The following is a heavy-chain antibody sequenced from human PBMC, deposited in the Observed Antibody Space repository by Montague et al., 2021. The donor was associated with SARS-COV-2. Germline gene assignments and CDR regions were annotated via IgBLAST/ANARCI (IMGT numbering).Heavy chain of an antibody. CDR1: GGSFSGYY. CDR2: INHSGST. J-gene: IGHJ4*02. V-gene: IGHV4-34*01. Sequence: SETLSLTCAVYGGSFSGYYWSRIRQPPGKGLEWIGEINHSGSTNYNPSLKSRVTISVDTSKNQFSLKLCSVTAADTAVYCCARGTEYGSGIYSHYYYDHWGQGTLVTVSS. CDR3: ARGTEYGSGIYSHYYYDH. D-gene: IGHD3-10*01.